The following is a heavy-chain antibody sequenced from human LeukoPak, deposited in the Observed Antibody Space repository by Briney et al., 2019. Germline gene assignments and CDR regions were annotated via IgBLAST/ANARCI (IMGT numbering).Heavy chain of an antibody. D-gene: IGHD5-18*01. CDR3: ARDRGYFYDQLDY. J-gene: IGHJ4*02. CDR2: ISVSGGIR. V-gene: IGHV3-48*02. CDR1: GYPFSSYS. Sequence: GVSLRLSCVASGYPFSSYSMNWIRQAPGKGLEWVSYISVSGGIRSYADSVKGRFTISRDDARNSLYLQMNSLKDEDTAVYYCARDRGYFYDQLDYWGQGTLVTVSS.